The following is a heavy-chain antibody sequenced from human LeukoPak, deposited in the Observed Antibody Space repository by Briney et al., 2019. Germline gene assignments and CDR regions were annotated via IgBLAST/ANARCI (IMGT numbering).Heavy chain of an antibody. Sequence: GASVKVSCKASGYTFTSYGISWVRQAPGQGLEWMGWISAYNGNTNYAQKLQGRVTMTTDTSTSTAYMELRSLRSDNTAVYYCARIIAAAGTRYFDLWGRGTLVTVSS. V-gene: IGHV1-18*04. CDR1: GYTFTSYG. CDR2: ISAYNGNT. D-gene: IGHD6-13*01. CDR3: ARIIAAAGTRYFDL. J-gene: IGHJ2*01.